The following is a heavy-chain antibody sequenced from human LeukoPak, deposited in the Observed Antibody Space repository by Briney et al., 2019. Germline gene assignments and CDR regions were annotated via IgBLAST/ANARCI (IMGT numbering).Heavy chain of an antibody. V-gene: IGHV1-24*01. CDR1: GYTLTELS. D-gene: IGHD2-21*02. Sequence: ASVKVSCKVSGYTLTELSMHWVRQAPGKGLEWMGGFDPEDGDTIYAQKFQGRVTMTRNTSISTAYMELSSLRSEDTAVYYCASPADNCGGDCYSWGQGTLVTVSS. CDR2: FDPEDGDT. J-gene: IGHJ5*02. CDR3: ASPADNCGGDCYS.